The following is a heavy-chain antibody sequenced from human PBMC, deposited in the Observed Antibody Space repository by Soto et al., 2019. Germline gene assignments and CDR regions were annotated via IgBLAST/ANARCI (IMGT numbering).Heavy chain of an antibody. J-gene: IGHJ4*02. CDR1: GFTFSSYA. Sequence: GGSLRLSCAASGFTFSSYAMSWVRQAPGKGLEWVSTISGSGGSTYYADSVKGRFTISRDNSKNTLYLQMNSLRAEDTAVYYCAKSPYYYDSSSFDYWGQGTLVTVSS. D-gene: IGHD3-22*01. CDR2: ISGSGGST. CDR3: AKSPYYYDSSSFDY. V-gene: IGHV3-23*01.